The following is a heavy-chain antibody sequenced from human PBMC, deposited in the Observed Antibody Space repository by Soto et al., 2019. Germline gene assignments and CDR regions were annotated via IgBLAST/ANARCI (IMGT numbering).Heavy chain of an antibody. Sequence: QVQLVQSGAEVKKPGASVKVSCQASGYTFNNYGIRWVRQAPGQGLEWIGWISAYNVNTNYAEQLQCRVTLTTDTSTITAYMALRSLRSDDTAVYYGARATSNNVYSAGYWGQGTLVTVSS. CDR3: ARATSNNVYSAGY. CDR1: GYTFNNYG. D-gene: IGHD6-13*01. J-gene: IGHJ4*02. CDR2: ISAYNVNT. V-gene: IGHV1-18*01.